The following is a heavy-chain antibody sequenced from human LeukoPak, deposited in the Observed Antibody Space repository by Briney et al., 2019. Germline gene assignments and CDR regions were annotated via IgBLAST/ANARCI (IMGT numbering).Heavy chain of an antibody. V-gene: IGHV1-58*02. J-gene: IGHJ4*02. CDR1: GFTFTSSA. Sequence: ASVKVSCKASGFTFTSSAMQWVRQARGQRLEGIGWIVVGSGNTNYAQKFQERVAITRDMSTSTAYMELSSLRSEDTAVYYCAASSTAGNFDYWGQGTLVTVSS. CDR3: AASSTAGNFDY. D-gene: IGHD3-10*01. CDR2: IVVGSGNT.